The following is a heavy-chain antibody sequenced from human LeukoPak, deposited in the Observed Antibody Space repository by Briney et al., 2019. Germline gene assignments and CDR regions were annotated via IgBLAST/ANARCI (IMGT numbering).Heavy chain of an antibody. J-gene: IGHJ6*02. V-gene: IGHV3-33*01. CDR1: GFTFSGNG. CDR2: IWDDGSNK. Sequence: GGSLRLSCAASGFTFSGNGMHGVRQAPGKGLEWVAVIWDDGSNKYYADSAKGRFTISRDNSKNTLYLQMNSLRAEDTAVYYCARDLLEPDYYYGMDVWGQGTTVTVSS. D-gene: IGHD1-1*01. CDR3: ARDLLEPDYYYGMDV.